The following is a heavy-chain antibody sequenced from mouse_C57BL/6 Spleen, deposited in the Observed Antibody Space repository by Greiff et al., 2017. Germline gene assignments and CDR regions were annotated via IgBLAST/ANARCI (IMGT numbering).Heavy chain of an antibody. Sequence: QVQLKQPGAELVKPGASVKMSCKASGYTFTSYWITWVKQRPGQGLEWIGDIYPGSGSTNYNEKFKSKATLTVDTSSSTAYMQLSSLTSEDSAVYCCERRSNYGWYFDYWGQGTTLTVSS. J-gene: IGHJ2*01. V-gene: IGHV1-55*01. CDR1: GYTFTSYW. CDR3: ERRSNYGWYFDY. CDR2: IYPGSGST. D-gene: IGHD2-5*01.